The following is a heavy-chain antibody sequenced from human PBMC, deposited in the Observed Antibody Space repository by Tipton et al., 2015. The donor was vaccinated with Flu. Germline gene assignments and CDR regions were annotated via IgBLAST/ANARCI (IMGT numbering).Heavy chain of an antibody. Sequence: SLRLSCATSGFAFDNYPMSWVRQAPGKGLDWVSAILGSGGTTYYADSVKGRFTISRDNSKNTVFLQLNSLRAEDTAVYYCVRGRLDCDSWGQGTLVTVSS. CDR2: ILGSGGTT. V-gene: IGHV3-23*01. D-gene: IGHD2-21*01. J-gene: IGHJ5*01. CDR3: VRGRLDCDS. CDR1: GFAFDNYP.